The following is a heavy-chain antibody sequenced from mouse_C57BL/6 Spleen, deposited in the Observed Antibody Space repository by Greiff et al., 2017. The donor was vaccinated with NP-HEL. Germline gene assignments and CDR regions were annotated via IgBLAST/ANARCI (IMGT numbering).Heavy chain of an antibody. CDR2: ISSGGDYI. CDR3: TRDNYGSSPWYFDV. V-gene: IGHV5-9-1*02. J-gene: IGHJ1*03. CDR1: GFTFSSYA. Sequence: EVNLVESGEGLVKPGGSLKLSCAASGFTFSSYAMSWVRQTPEKRLEWVAYISSGGDYIYYADTVKGRFTISRDNARNTLYLQMSSLKSEDTAMYYCTRDNYGSSPWYFDVWGTGTTVTVSS. D-gene: IGHD1-1*01.